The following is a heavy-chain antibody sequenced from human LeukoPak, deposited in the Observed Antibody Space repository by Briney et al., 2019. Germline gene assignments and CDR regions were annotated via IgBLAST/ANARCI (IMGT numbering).Heavy chain of an antibody. Sequence: GESLKISCKGSGYSFTSYWIGWVRQVPGKGLQWMGIIYPGDSDTRYSPSFQGQVTISADKSISTAYLQWSSLKASDTAMYYCARLQRYSGSYYPAFFDYWGQGTLVTVSS. CDR1: GYSFTSYW. V-gene: IGHV5-51*01. CDR2: IYPGDSDT. CDR3: ARLQRYSGSYYPAFFDY. J-gene: IGHJ4*02. D-gene: IGHD1-26*01.